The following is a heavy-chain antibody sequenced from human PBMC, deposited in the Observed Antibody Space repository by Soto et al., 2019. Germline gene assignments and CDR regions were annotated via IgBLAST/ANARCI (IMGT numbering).Heavy chain of an antibody. V-gene: IGHV4-34*01. CDR2: INHSGST. Sequence: SETLSLTCAVYGGSFSGYYWSWIRQPPGKGLEWIGEINHSGSTNYNPSLKSRVTISVDTSKNQFSLKLSSVTAADTAVYYCARDGMETDYYYMDVWGKGTTVTVSS. J-gene: IGHJ6*03. CDR1: GGSFSGYY. CDR3: ARDGMETDYYYMDV. D-gene: IGHD3-3*01.